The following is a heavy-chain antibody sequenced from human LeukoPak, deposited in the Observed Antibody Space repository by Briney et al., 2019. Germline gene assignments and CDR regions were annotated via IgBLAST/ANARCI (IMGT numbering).Heavy chain of an antibody. J-gene: IGHJ4*02. D-gene: IGHD3-10*01. CDR3: ARGTGGSGSPFDY. CDR2: IHYSGST. V-gene: IGHV4-59*08. CDR1: GGSISGFY. Sequence: PSETLSLTCTVSGGSISGFYWSWIRQPPGKGLECIGYIHYSGSTNYNPSLKSRVTISLDTSKSQFSLKLSSVTAADTAVYYCARGTGGSGSPFDYWGQGAPVTVSS.